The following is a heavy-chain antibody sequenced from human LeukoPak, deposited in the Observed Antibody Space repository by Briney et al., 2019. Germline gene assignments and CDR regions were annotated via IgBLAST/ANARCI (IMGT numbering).Heavy chain of an antibody. CDR2: IQYDGSNQ. V-gene: IGHV3-30*02. J-gene: IGHJ6*03. D-gene: IGHD2-8*01. CDR1: GFTVISNY. Sequence: GGSLRLSCEASGFTVISNYMSWVRQAPGKGLEWVAYIQYDGSNQQYADSVKGRFSISRDSSKNILYLQMNSLRAEDTAVYYCAKDRCSNGIGCYYYYMDVWGKGTTVTISS. CDR3: AKDRCSNGIGCYYYYMDV.